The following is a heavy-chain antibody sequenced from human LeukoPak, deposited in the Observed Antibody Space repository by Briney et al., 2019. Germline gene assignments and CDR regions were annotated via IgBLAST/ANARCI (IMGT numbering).Heavy chain of an antibody. Sequence: SETLSLTRTVSGGSLSSYYWSWIRQPAGKGLEGIGRIHTSWSTNYNPSLNSQVPMSLDTSKNQVPLKLSSVTAADTGVDYFARDQYYYERSGYLTFDYWGQGTLVTVSS. CDR1: GGSLSSYY. CDR3: ARDQYYYERSGYLTFDY. D-gene: IGHD3-22*01. V-gene: IGHV4-4*07. CDR2: IHTSWST. J-gene: IGHJ4*02.